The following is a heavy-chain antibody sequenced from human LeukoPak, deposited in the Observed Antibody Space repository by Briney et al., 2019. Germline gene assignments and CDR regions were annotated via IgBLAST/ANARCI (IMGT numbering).Heavy chain of an antibody. CDR1: GYTFTSYD. CDR2: MNPNSGNT. Sequence: ASVKVSCKASGYTFTSYDINWVRQATGQGLEWMGWMNPNSGNTGYAQKFQGRVTITADKSTSTAYMELSSLRSEDTAVYYCARGRYCGGDCYGNWGQGTLVTVSS. V-gene: IGHV1-8*01. D-gene: IGHD2-21*02. J-gene: IGHJ4*02. CDR3: ARGRYCGGDCYGN.